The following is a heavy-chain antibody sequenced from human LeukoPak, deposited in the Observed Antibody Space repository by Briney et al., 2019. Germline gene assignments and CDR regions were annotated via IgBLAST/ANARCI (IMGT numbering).Heavy chain of an antibody. CDR2: INAYNGNT. CDR1: GYTFTRYG. Sequence: ASVKVSRKASGYTFTRYGITWVRQAPGQGLEWMGWINAYNGNTNYAQKLQGRVTLTTDTSTSTAYMGLRSLRSDDTAVYYCAFGSRSYVDFDYWGQGTLVTDSS. D-gene: IGHD3-10*01. CDR3: AFGSRSYVDFDY. V-gene: IGHV1-18*01. J-gene: IGHJ4*02.